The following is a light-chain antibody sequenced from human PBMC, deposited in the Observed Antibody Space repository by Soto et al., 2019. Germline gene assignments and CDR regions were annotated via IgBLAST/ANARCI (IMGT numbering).Light chain of an antibody. Sequence: AIQMTQSPSSLSASVGDRVTITCRASQDISTDLGWYQQKPGKAPKLLIYDTFNLQSGVPSRFSGSGSGTDFTLTISSLQPDDFATYYCQQYYNYPRTFGGGTKVEVK. J-gene: IGKJ4*01. CDR3: QQYYNYPRT. CDR1: QDISTD. CDR2: DTF. V-gene: IGKV1-6*01.